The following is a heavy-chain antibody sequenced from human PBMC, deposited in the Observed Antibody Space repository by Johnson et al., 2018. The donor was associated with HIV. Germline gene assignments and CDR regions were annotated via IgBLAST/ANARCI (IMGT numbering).Heavy chain of an antibody. Sequence: QVQLVESGGGVVQPGRSLRLSCAASGFTFSSYAMHWVRQAPGKGLEWVAVLSYDGSSNEYADSVKGRFNISRDKSKNTLYLQMNSLRTEDTAVYYCARDSGSSGKQLGPGDIWGQGTTVTVSS. CDR1: GFTFSSYA. J-gene: IGHJ3*02. CDR2: LSYDGSSN. V-gene: IGHV3-30-3*01. D-gene: IGHD6-13*01. CDR3: ARDSGSSGKQLGPGDI.